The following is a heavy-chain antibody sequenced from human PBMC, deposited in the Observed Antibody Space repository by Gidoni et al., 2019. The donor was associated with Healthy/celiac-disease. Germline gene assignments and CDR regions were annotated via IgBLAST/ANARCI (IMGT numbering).Heavy chain of an antibody. V-gene: IGHV3-30*18. Sequence: QVQLVESGGGVVQPGRSLRLSCAASGFTFSSYGMHWVRQAPGKGLEWVAVISYDGSNKYYADSVKGRFTISRDNSKNTLYLQMNSLRAEDTAVYYCAKVGDCTNGVCYTLLDYYYYMDVWGKGTTVTVSS. CDR3: AKVGDCTNGVCYTLLDYYYYMDV. J-gene: IGHJ6*03. CDR1: GFTFSSYG. D-gene: IGHD2-8*01. CDR2: ISYDGSNK.